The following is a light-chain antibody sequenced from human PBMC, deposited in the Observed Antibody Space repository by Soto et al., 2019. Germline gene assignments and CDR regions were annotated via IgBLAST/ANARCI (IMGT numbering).Light chain of an antibody. Sequence: QSVLTQPASVSGSPGQSITISCTGTTSNIGNYNLVSWYQQHPGKAPKVVIYEDSKRPSGVSDRFSGSKSGTTASLTISGLQAEDEADYYCCSYAGRSTLVFGGGTQLTVL. J-gene: IGLJ3*02. V-gene: IGLV2-23*01. CDR3: CSYAGRSTLV. CDR2: EDS. CDR1: TSNIGNYNL.